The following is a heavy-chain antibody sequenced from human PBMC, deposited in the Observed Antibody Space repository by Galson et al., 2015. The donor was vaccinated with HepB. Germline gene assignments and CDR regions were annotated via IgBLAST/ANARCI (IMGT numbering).Heavy chain of an antibody. D-gene: IGHD2-15*01. CDR3: ARDETPDPRGRWYTTAHYYGLDV. V-gene: IGHV1-18*01. J-gene: IGHJ6*02. CDR2: VAASKDYT. CDR1: GYSFSNYG. Sequence: SVKVSCKASGYSFSNYGISWVRQAPGQGFEWMGWVAASKDYTNYAQSLQGRVTMTTDTSTSTAYMELRSLTSDDTAVYYCARDETPDPRGRWYTTAHYYGLDVWGQGTTVTVSS.